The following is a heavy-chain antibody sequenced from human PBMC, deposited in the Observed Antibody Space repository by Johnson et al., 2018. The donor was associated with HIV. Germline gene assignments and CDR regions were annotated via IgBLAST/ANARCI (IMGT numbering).Heavy chain of an antibody. V-gene: IGHV3-30-3*01. Sequence: VQLVESGGGLVKPGGSLRLSCAASGFTFSSYAMHWVRQAPGKGLEWVAVISYDGSNKYYADSVKGRFTISRDNSKNTLYLQMNSLRAEDTAVYYCARGEDGVDAFDIWGQGTMVTVSS. D-gene: IGHD4-17*01. J-gene: IGHJ3*02. CDR3: ARGEDGVDAFDI. CDR2: ISYDGSNK. CDR1: GFTFSSYA.